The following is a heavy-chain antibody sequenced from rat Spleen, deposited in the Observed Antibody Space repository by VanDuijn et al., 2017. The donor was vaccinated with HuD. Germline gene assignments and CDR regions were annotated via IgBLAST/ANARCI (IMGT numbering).Heavy chain of an antibody. V-gene: IGHV5-20*01. CDR2: ITYDGSNT. CDR1: GFTFSDYN. CDR3: TRGYVMDA. Sequence: EVQLVESGGGLVQPGRSLRLSCAASGFTFSDYNMAWVRQAPRKGLEWVAIITYDGSNTYYRDSVKGRFTISRDNAKSSLYLQMDSLRSEDTATYYCTRGYVMDAWGQGASVTVSS. J-gene: IGHJ4*01.